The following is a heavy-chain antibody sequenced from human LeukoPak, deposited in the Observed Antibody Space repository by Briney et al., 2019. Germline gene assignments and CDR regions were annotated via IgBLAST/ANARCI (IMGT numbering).Heavy chain of an antibody. D-gene: IGHD6-19*01. CDR2: LTDSGGTT. V-gene: IGHV3-23*01. CDR1: GFTFSSYA. Sequence: GGSLRLSCVASGFTFSSYAMGWVRQAPGKRPEWVSSLTDSGGTTYYVDSVKGRFTISRDNAKNSLYLQMDSLRVEDTAFYYCAKDNRRHYTSGPNPDSLHWGQGALVTVSS. J-gene: IGHJ4*02. CDR3: AKDNRRHYTSGPNPDSLH.